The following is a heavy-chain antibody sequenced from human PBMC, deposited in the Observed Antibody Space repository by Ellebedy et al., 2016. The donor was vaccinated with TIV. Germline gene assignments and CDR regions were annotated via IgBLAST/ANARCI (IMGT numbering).Heavy chain of an antibody. V-gene: IGHV5-10-1*01. D-gene: IGHD1-26*01. CDR2: IDPSDSYT. CDR1: GYSFNTYW. CDR3: ARQLFSGNPDY. Sequence: KVSCKGSGYSFNTYWISWVRQMPGKGLEWMGRIDPSDSYTNYSPSFQGHVTISIDKSINTAYLQWSSLKASDTAMYYCARQLFSGNPDYWGQGTLVTVSP. J-gene: IGHJ4*02.